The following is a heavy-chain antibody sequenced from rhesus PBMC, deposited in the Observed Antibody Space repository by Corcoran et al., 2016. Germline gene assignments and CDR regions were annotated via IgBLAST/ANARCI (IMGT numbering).Heavy chain of an antibody. CDR3: ARGWL. Sequence: QVQLQASGPGLVKPSETLSLTCAVPGGSISSNYWSRSRQPPGEGLGWIGRISGSVRSPDYNPSLKSRVTISTDTSKNQFSLKLSSVTAADTAVYYCARGWLWGQGVLVTVSA. J-gene: IGHJ4*01. D-gene: IGHD2-33*01. CDR1: GGSISSNY. V-gene: IGHV4-173*01. CDR2: ISGSVRSP.